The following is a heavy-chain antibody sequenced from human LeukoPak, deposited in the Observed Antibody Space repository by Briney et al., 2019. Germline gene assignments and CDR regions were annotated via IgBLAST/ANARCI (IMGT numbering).Heavy chain of an antibody. Sequence: PSETLSLTCTVSGGSISSSSYSWGWIRQPPGKGLEWIGSIYYSGSTYYNPSLKSRVTISVDTSKNQFSLKLSSVTAADTAAYYCASLFKTGPHASYYMDVWGKGTTVTVSS. CDR1: GGSISSSSYS. CDR3: ASLFKTGPHASYYMDV. V-gene: IGHV4-39*01. CDR2: IYYSGST. D-gene: IGHD1-14*01. J-gene: IGHJ6*03.